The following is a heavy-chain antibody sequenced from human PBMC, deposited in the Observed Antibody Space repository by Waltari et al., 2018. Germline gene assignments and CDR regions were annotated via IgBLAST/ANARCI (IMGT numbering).Heavy chain of an antibody. CDR1: GGSISSYY. V-gene: IGHV4-59*01. J-gene: IGHJ4*02. D-gene: IGHD3-3*01. Sequence: QVQLQESGPGLVKPSETLSLTCTVPGGSISSYYWSWNRPPPGKGLEWIGYIYYSGSTNYNPSLKSRVTISVDTSKNQFSLKLSSVTAADTAVYYCARGGDGYNFWRPFDYWGQGTLVTVSS. CDR3: ARGGDGYNFWRPFDY. CDR2: IYYSGST.